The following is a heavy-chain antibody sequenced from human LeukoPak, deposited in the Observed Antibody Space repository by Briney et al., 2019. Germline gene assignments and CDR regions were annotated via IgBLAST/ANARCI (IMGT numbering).Heavy chain of an antibody. Sequence: SETLSLTCTVSGGSISRYYWSWIRQSPGKGLEWIGYIYYTGTTNYNPSLKSRVTISVDTSKNQFSLKLSSVTAADTALYYCAKLATRRKVASYIDSWGQGTPVTVSS. CDR2: IYYTGTT. CDR3: AKLATRRKVASYIDS. V-gene: IGHV4-59*01. J-gene: IGHJ4*02. CDR1: GGSISRYY. D-gene: IGHD1-26*01.